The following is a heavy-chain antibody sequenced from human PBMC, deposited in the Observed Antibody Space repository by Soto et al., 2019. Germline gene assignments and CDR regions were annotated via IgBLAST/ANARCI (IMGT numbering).Heavy chain of an antibody. J-gene: IGHJ5*02. V-gene: IGHV1-18*01. D-gene: IGHD6-19*01. CDR3: ARDYSSGWSTNFWGKGENWFDP. CDR2: ISPYNGKT. CDR1: GYTFTSYG. Sequence: QVQLVQSGAEVKKPGASVKVSCKTSGYTFTSYGISWVRQAPGQGLEWMGWISPYNGKTNYAQKVQGRVTMTTDTXTXAAYMELRSLRSDDTAVYYCARDYSSGWSTNFWGKGENWFDPWGQGTLVTVSS.